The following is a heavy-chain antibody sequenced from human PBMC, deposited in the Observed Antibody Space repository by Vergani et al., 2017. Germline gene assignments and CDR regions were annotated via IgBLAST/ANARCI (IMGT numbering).Heavy chain of an antibody. V-gene: IGHV4-39*01. CDR2: IYYSGST. Sequence: QLQLQESGPGLVKPSATLSLTCSVSGASIRSSNYYWGWIRQPPGKGLEWIASIYYSGSTYYNPSLKSRVTISVDTSKNQFPLNLSSVTAADTAVYFCARHSTVEWLVKLGWIDPWGQGILVTVSS. D-gene: IGHD6-19*01. CDR1: GASIRSSNYY. J-gene: IGHJ5*02. CDR3: ARHSTVEWLVKLGWIDP.